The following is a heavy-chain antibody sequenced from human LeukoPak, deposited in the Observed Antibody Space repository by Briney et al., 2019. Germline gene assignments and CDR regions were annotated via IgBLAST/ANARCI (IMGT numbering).Heavy chain of an antibody. CDR3: ATDLLGTADAFDI. V-gene: IGHV1-18*01. CDR1: GYTFTSYG. J-gene: IGHJ3*02. CDR2: ISAHNGIT. Sequence: ASVKVSCKASGYTFTSYGISWVRQAPGQGLEWMGWISAHNGITNYAQKLQGRVTMTEDTSTDTAYMELSSLRSEDTAVYYCATDLLGTADAFDIWGQGTMVTVSS. D-gene: IGHD5-18*01.